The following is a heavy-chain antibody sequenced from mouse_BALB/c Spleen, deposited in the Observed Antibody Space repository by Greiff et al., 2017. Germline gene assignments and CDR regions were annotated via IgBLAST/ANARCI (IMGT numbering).Heavy chain of an antibody. D-gene: IGHD1-1*01. CDR2: INPSNGRT. J-gene: IGHJ2*01. Sequence: QVQLQQPGAELVRPGASVKLSCKASGYTFTSYWMHWVKQRPGQGLEWIGEINPSNGRTNYNEKFKSKATLTVDKSSSTAYMQLSSLTSEDSAVFDCERGSSYVVRDYWGQGTTLTVSS. CDR1: GYTFTSYW. V-gene: IGHV1S81*02. CDR3: ERGSSYVVRDY.